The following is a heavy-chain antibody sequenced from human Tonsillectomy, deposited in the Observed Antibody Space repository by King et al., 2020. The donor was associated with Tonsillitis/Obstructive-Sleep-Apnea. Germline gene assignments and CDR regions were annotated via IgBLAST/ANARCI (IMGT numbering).Heavy chain of an antibody. D-gene: IGHD6-25*01. Sequence: HVQLVESGPEVKKPGASVKVSCKASGYTFTDYYMYWVRQAPGQGLEWMGWINPNSGGTNYAQKFQGRVTMTRDTSISTAYMELSRLRPDDTALYYCARELGTTYSSGQGYYGMDVWGQGTTVTVSS. CDR1: GYTFTDYY. J-gene: IGHJ6*02. CDR2: INPNSGGT. V-gene: IGHV1-2*02. CDR3: ARELGTTYSSGQGYYGMDV.